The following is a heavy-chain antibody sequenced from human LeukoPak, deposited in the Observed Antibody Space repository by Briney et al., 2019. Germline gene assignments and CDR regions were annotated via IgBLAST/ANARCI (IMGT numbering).Heavy chain of an antibody. CDR1: GFTFSSYG. V-gene: IGHV3-30*18. Sequence: PGGSLRLSCAASGFTFSSYGMHWVRQAPGKGLEWVAVISYDGSNKYYADSVKGRFTISRDNSKNTLYLQMNSLRAEDTAVYYCAKEYSSGWYAYYYYMDVWGKGTTVTVSS. D-gene: IGHD6-19*01. J-gene: IGHJ6*03. CDR3: AKEYSSGWYAYYYYMDV. CDR2: ISYDGSNK.